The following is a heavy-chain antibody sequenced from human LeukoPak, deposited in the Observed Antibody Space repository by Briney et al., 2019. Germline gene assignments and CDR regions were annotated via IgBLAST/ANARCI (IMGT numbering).Heavy chain of an antibody. V-gene: IGHV3-7*01. CDR1: GFTLSSYW. CDR2: IKQDGSEK. J-gene: IGHJ4*02. Sequence: PGGSLRLSCAASGFTLSSYWMRWVCQAPRKGLECVVNIKQDGSEKYYVDSVKGGFTISRDNAKNSLYLQMNSLRAEDTAVYYCARDLYPPIEGSPVFGYWGQGTLVTVSS. CDR3: ARDLYPPIEGSPVFGY. D-gene: IGHD3-10*01.